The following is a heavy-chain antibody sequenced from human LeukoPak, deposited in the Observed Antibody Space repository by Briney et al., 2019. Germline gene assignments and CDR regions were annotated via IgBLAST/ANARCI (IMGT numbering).Heavy chain of an antibody. CDR3: ARQIAVAGTGWFDP. CDR2: TYYRSKLYN. Sequence: SQTLSLTCAISGDSVSSNSAAWHWIRQSPSRGLEWLARTYYRSKLYNYYAVSVKTRITINPDTSKNQFSLQLNSLTPEDTAVYYRARQIAVAGTGWFDPWGQGTLVTVSS. J-gene: IGHJ5*02. V-gene: IGHV6-1*01. CDR1: GDSVSSNSAA. D-gene: IGHD6-19*01.